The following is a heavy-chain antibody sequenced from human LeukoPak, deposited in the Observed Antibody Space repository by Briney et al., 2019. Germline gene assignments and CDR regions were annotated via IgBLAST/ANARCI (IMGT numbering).Heavy chain of an antibody. D-gene: IGHD2-15*01. V-gene: IGHV1-2*06. J-gene: IGHJ3*02. CDR3: ARARSGGSAFDI. CDR2: INPNSGGT. CDR1: GCTFTGYY. Sequence: GASVKVSCKASGCTFTGYYMHWVRQAPGQGLEWMGRINPNSGGTNYAQKFQGRVTMTRDTSISTAYMELSRLRSDDTAVYYCARARSGGSAFDIWGQGTMVTVSS.